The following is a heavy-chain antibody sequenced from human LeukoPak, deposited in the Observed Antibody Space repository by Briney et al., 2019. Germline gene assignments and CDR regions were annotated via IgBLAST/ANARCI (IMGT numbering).Heavy chain of an antibody. D-gene: IGHD5-12*01. J-gene: IGHJ4*02. Sequence: GGSLRLSCAASGFTFSSYWMSWVRQAPGKGLEWVANIKQDGSEKYYVDSVKGRFTISRDSAKNSLYLQMNSLRAEDTAVYYCASPRGYGYYFDYWGQGTLVTVSS. CDR2: IKQDGSEK. CDR3: ASPRGYGYYFDY. CDR1: GFTFSSYW. V-gene: IGHV3-7*01.